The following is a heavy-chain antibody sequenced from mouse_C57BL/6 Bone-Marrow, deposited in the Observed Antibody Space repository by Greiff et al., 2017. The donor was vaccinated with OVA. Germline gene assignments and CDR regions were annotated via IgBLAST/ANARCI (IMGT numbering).Heavy chain of an antibody. D-gene: IGHD4-1*01. J-gene: IGHJ4*01. Sequence: QVHVKQSGAELARPGASVKLSCKASGYTFTSYGISWVKQRPGQGLEWIGEIYPRSGNTYYIETFKSKATLTADKASSTAYMELRSLTSDDSAVYFCARGELYAMDYWGQGTSVTVSS. V-gene: IGHV1-81*01. CDR2: IYPRSGNT. CDR3: ARGELYAMDY. CDR1: GYTFTSYG.